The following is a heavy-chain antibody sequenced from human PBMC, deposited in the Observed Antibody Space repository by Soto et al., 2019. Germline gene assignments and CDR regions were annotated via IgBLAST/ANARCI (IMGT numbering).Heavy chain of an antibody. CDR3: AKVSRPSRVSTPDFDY. CDR2: ICYDGNSQ. J-gene: IGHJ4*02. Sequence: GGSLRLSCVASGLPLSSYSIHWVRTAPGKGLDWVAVICYDGNSQFYGDSVKGRFIVSRDNSRNTLYLQLNNLQAEDTAVYYYAKVSRPSRVSTPDFDYWGQGTLVTVSS. D-gene: IGHD3-10*01. CDR1: GLPLSSYS. V-gene: IGHV3-30-3*01.